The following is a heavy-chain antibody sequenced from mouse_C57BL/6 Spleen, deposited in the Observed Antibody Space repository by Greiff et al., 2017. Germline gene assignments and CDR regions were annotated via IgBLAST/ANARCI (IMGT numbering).Heavy chain of an antibody. Sequence: QVQLQQPGAELVKPGASVKMSCKASGYTFTSYWITWVKQRPGQGLEWIGDIYPGSGSTTYNEKFKSKATLTVDTSSSTAYMQLSSLTSEDSAVYYCARGGYGNKAMDYWGQGTSVTVAS. D-gene: IGHD2-1*01. CDR3: ARGGYGNKAMDY. J-gene: IGHJ4*01. V-gene: IGHV1-55*01. CDR1: GYTFTSYW. CDR2: IYPGSGST.